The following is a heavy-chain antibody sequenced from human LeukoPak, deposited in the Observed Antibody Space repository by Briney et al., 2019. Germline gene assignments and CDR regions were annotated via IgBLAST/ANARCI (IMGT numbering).Heavy chain of an antibody. CDR1: GFTFSSYS. D-gene: IGHD4-23*01. CDR2: ISSSSSYSYYT. CDR3: AKPRTNDYGGNFDC. Sequence: GGSLRLSCAASGFTFSSYSMNWVRQAPGKGLEWVSSISSSSSYSYYTYYADSVKGRSTIPRDNAKNSLYLQMDSLRAEDTAVYYCAKPRTNDYGGNFDCWGQGPLVTVSS. V-gene: IGHV3-21*06. J-gene: IGHJ4*02.